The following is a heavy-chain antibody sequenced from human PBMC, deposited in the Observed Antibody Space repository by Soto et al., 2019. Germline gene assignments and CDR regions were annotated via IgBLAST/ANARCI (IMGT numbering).Heavy chain of an antibody. J-gene: IGHJ4*02. CDR3: ARVQAGTIDY. CDR2: IYYSGST. D-gene: IGHD1-1*01. CDR1: GFTFSNAW. Sequence: PGGSLRLSCAASGFTFSNAWMSWLRQPPGKGLEWIGYIYYSGSTNYNPSLKSRVTISVDTSKNQFSLKLSSVSAADTAMYYCARVQAGTIDYWGQGALVTVSS. V-gene: IGHV4-59*01.